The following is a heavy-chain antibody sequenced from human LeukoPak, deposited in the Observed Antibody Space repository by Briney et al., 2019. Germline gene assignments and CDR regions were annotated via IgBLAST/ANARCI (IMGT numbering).Heavy chain of an antibody. D-gene: IGHD3-22*01. Sequence: ASVKVSCKASGYTFTSYYMHWVRQAPGQGLEWMGIINPSGGYTTYAQKFQGRVTMTRDTSTSTVYMELSSLGSEDTAVYYCARSRYDSSALDYWGQGTLVTVSS. J-gene: IGHJ4*02. CDR1: GYTFTSYY. CDR3: ARSRYDSSALDY. CDR2: INPSGGYT. V-gene: IGHV1-46*01.